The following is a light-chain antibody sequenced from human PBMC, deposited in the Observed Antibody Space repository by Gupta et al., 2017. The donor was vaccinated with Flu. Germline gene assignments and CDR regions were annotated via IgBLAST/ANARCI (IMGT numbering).Light chain of an antibody. CDR3: QHKSSSPMA. V-gene: IGKV3-20*01. CDR1: RSGVGRY. CDR2: SAS. Sequence: PFLSPWEHRAPTVRGRRSGVGRYLDWYQQKPGQATKLLIYSASSRATGVPYRFSGSGSGTEFTLTISKLEPEDFAMYYCQHKSSSPMAFGQGTKVEIK. J-gene: IGKJ1*01.